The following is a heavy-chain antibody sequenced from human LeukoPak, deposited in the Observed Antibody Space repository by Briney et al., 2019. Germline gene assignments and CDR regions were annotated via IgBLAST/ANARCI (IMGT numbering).Heavy chain of an antibody. D-gene: IGHD4-17*01. J-gene: IGHJ5*02. CDR3: ARGGESDDYGDYEARAYNWFDP. V-gene: IGHV3-23*01. CDR2: ISGSGGST. Sequence: GGSLRLSCAASGFTFSSYAMSWVRQAPGKGLEWVSAISGSGGSTYYADSVKGRFTISRDNAKNSLYLQMNSLRAEDTAVYYCARGGESDDYGDYEARAYNWFDPWGQGTLVTVSS. CDR1: GFTFSSYA.